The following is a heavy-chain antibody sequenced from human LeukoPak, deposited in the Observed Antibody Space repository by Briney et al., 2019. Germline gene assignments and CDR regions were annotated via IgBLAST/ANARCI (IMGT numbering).Heavy chain of an antibody. CDR1: GFTFSSYA. V-gene: IGHV3-23*01. CDR3: AKVPYTIFGVVPYYYMDV. D-gene: IGHD3-3*01. J-gene: IGHJ6*03. Sequence: GGSLRLSCAASGFTFSSYAMSWVRQAPGKGLEWVSAISGSSGSTYYADSVKGRFTISRDNSKNTLYLQMNSLRAEDTAVYYCAKVPYTIFGVVPYYYMDVWGKGTTVTVSS. CDR2: ISGSSGST.